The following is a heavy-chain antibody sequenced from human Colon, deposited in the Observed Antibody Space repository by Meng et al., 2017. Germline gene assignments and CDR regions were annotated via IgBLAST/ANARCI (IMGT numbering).Heavy chain of an antibody. D-gene: IGHD6-19*01. V-gene: IGHV4-38-2*02. CDR3: ARDPPGAANDYFDY. Sequence: SETLSLTCTVSGYSISSGYYWGWIRQPPGKGLEWIGSFYHRGNTYYNPSLKSRVTISVDTSKNQFSLKLSSVTAAATAVYYCARDPPGAANDYFDYWGQGTLVTVSS. J-gene: IGHJ4*02. CDR2: FYHRGNT. CDR1: GYSISSGYY.